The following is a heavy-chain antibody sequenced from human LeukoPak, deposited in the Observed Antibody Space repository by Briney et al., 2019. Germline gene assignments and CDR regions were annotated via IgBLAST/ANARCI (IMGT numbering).Heavy chain of an antibody. V-gene: IGHV3-48*01. Sequence: GGSLRLSCAASGFTFRSYSLNWVRQAPGKGLEWVSYVSSSSSTIYYADSVKGRFTISRDNAKNSLYLQMNSLRVGDTAVYYCARDYYDSSGYSFDYWGQGTLVTVSS. CDR1: GFTFRSYS. CDR2: VSSSSSTI. D-gene: IGHD3-22*01. J-gene: IGHJ4*02. CDR3: ARDYYDSSGYSFDY.